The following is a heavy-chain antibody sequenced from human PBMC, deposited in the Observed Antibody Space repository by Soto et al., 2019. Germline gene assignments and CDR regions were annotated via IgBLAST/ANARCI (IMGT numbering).Heavy chain of an antibody. D-gene: IGHD1-26*01. Sequence: QMQLVQSGPEVKKPGTPVKVSCKASGFTFTSSAVQWVRQARGQRLEWIGWIAVGSGDTKYAQKFQERVTMTRDMSTTTAYMELNSLRSEDTAVYYCAADGGGRYSFDYWGQGTLVTVSS. J-gene: IGHJ4*02. V-gene: IGHV1-58*01. CDR3: AADGGGRYSFDY. CDR1: GFTFTSSA. CDR2: IAVGSGDT.